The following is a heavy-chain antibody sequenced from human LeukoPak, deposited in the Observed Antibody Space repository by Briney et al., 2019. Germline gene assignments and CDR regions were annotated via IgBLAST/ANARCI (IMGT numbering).Heavy chain of an antibody. D-gene: IGHD3-16*01. J-gene: IGHJ3*02. CDR3: ARDETTPETYTARDDAFDI. V-gene: IGHV1-2*02. CDR2: INPNSGGT. Sequence: ASVKVSCKASGYTFTGYYMHWVRQAPGQGLEWMGWINPNSGGTNYAQKFQGRVTMTRDTSISTAYMEISRLRSDDTAVYYCARDETTPETYTARDDAFDIWGQGTTVTVSS. CDR1: GYTFTGYY.